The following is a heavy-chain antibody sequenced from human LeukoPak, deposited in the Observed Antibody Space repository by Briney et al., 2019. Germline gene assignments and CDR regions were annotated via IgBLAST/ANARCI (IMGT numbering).Heavy chain of an antibody. D-gene: IGHD2-21*02. J-gene: IGHJ4*02. Sequence: GASVKVSCKASGYTFTGYYMHWVRQAPGQGLEWMGWINPNSGGTNYAQKLQGRVTMTTDTSTSTAYMELSSLRSEDTAVYYCARRTHCGGDCYSSPFDHWGQGTLVTVSS. CDR3: ARRTHCGGDCYSSPFDH. CDR1: GYTFTGYY. V-gene: IGHV1-2*02. CDR2: INPNSGGT.